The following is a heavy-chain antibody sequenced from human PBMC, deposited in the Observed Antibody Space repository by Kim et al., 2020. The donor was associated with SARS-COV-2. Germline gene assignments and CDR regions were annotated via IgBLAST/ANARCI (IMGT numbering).Heavy chain of an antibody. CDR1: GYTFTSYY. J-gene: IGHJ6*02. D-gene: IGHD3-16*01. V-gene: IGHV1-46*01. CDR3: ARDPIISGRPLASQGEDYGMDV. Sequence: ASVKVSCKASGYTFTSYYMHWVRQALGQGLEWMGIINPSGGSTSYAQKFQGRVTMTRDTSTSTVYMELSSLRSEDTAVYYCARDPIISGRPLASQGEDYGMDVWGQGTTVTVSS. CDR2: INPSGGST.